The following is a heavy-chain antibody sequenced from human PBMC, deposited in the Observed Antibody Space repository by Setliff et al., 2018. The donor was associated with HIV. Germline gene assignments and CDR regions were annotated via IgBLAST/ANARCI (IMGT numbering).Heavy chain of an antibody. Sequence: PGGSLRLSCAASGFTFSTSEMNWVRQAPGKGLDYIGTIYYGGGTYYNPSLESRVTISADTSKNQFSLRLTSVTAADTAMYYCARVSRLHPFDPWGQGTLVTVSS. CDR2: IYYGGGT. CDR3: ARVSRLHPFDP. J-gene: IGHJ5*02. V-gene: IGHV4-38-2*01. D-gene: IGHD2-15*01. CDR1: GFTFSTSE.